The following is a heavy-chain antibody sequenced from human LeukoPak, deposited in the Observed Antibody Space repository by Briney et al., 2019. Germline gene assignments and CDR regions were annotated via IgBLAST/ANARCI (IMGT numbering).Heavy chain of an antibody. J-gene: IGHJ5*02. CDR2: IYYSGST. CDR1: GGSISSYY. V-gene: IGHV4-59*01. Sequence: SETLSLTCTVSGGSISSYYWSWIRQPPGKGLEWIGYIYYSGSTNYNPSLKSRVTISVDTSKNQFSLKLSSVTAADTAVYYCAKTITIFGVAPSNWFDPWGQGTLVTVSS. D-gene: IGHD3-3*01. CDR3: AKTITIFGVAPSNWFDP.